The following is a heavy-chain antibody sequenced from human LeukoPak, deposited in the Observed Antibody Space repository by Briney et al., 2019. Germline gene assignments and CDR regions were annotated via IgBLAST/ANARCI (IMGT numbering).Heavy chain of an antibody. D-gene: IGHD3-16*01. Sequence: SETLSLTCTVSGGSISSYYWSWIRQSPGKGLEWIGYTYYSGSTNYNPSLRSRVTISVDTSKNQFSLKLSSVTAADTAVYYCARSRVHYDYVWGSAINWFDPWGQGTLVTVSS. J-gene: IGHJ5*02. CDR2: TYYSGST. CDR1: GGSISSYY. V-gene: IGHV4-59*08. CDR3: ARSRVHYDYVWGSAINWFDP.